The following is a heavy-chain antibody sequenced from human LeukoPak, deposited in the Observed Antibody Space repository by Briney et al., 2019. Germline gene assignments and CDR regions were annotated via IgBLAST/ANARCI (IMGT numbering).Heavy chain of an antibody. CDR1: GFTFSSYA. J-gene: IGHJ6*03. V-gene: IGHV3-23*01. D-gene: IGHD3-10*01. Sequence: GGSLRLSCAASGFTFSSYAMSWVRQAPGKGLEWVSAISGSGGSTYYADSVKGRFTISRDNAKNSLYLQMNSLRAEDTAVYYCARAGLLWFGEFSAMDVWGKGTTVTVSS. CDR3: ARAGLLWFGEFSAMDV. CDR2: ISGSGGST.